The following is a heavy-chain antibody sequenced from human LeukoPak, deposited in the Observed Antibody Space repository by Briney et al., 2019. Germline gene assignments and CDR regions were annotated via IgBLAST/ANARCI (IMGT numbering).Heavy chain of an antibody. V-gene: IGHV3-15*07. D-gene: IGHD2-15*01. CDR3: TTGLHCSGGSCYSWYFDY. Sequence: GGSLRLSCAASGFTFSNAWMNWVRQAPGKGLEWVGRIKSKTDGGTTDYAAPVEGRFTISRDDSKNTLYPQMNSLKTEDTAVYYCTTGLHCSGGSCYSWYFDYWGQGTLVTVSS. CDR1: GFTFSNAW. J-gene: IGHJ4*02. CDR2: IKSKTDGGTT.